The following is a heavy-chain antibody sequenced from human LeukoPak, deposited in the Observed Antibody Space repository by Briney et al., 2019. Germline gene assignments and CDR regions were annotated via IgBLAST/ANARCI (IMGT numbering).Heavy chain of an antibody. D-gene: IGHD5-18*01. CDR1: GGSIGSYY. CDR3: ARGICSYGYDY. Sequence: PSETLSLTCTVSGGSIGSYYWSWIRQPPGKGLEWIGYIYYSGSTNYNPSLNSRVTISVDTSKNQFSLKLSSVTAADTAVYYCARGICSYGYDYWGQGTLVTVSS. CDR2: IYYSGST. V-gene: IGHV4-59*01. J-gene: IGHJ4*02.